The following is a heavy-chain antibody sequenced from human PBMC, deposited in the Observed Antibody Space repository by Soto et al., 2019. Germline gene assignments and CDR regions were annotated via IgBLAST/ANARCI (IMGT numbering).Heavy chain of an antibody. CDR3: ARGVSVTIFGVVTRPAGPFDF. CDR2: ISYDGSNK. J-gene: IGHJ4*02. Sequence: GGSLRLSCAVSGFTFSSYAMHWVRQAPGKGLEWVAVISYDGSNKYYADSVKGRFTISRDNSKNTLYLQMNSLRAEDTAVYYCARGVSVTIFGVVTRPAGPFDFWGQGTVVTVSS. D-gene: IGHD3-3*01. CDR1: GFTFSSYA. V-gene: IGHV3-30-3*01.